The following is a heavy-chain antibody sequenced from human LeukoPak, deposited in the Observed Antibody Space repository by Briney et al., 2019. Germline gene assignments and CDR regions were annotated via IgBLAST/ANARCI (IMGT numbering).Heavy chain of an antibody. CDR1: GFTFSNYA. J-gene: IGHJ4*02. V-gene: IGHV3-23*01. CDR2: IRGNGVST. D-gene: IGHD4-17*01. CDR3: AKDQPTTVTSPLDY. Sequence: GGSLRLSCAASGFTFSNYAMSWVRQAPGKGLEWVSAIRGNGVSTYYADSVKGRFTISRDNSNNTLYLQMNNLRVEDTALYYCAKDQPTTVTSPLDYWARGTLVTVST.